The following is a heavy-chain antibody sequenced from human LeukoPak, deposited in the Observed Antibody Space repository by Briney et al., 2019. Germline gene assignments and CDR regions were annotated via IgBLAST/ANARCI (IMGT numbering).Heavy chain of an antibody. CDR3: AKDRDEGFGELLPVVFDY. V-gene: IGHV3-23*01. J-gene: IGHJ4*02. CDR2: ISGSGGST. Sequence: GGSLRLSCEVSGFIFSRYWMSWLRQAPGKGPEWVSSISGSGGSTHYADSVKGRFTISRDNSKNALFLQMNSLRAEDTAVYYCAKDRDEGFGELLPVVFDYWGQGTRVTVSS. D-gene: IGHD3-10*01. CDR1: GFIFSRYW.